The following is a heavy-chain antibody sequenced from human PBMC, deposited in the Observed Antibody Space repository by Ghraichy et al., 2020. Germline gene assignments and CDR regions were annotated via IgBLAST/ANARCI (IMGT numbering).Heavy chain of an antibody. Sequence: GESLNISCAVSGFTVSSQYMSWVRQAPGKGLEWVSVIYNFDTTYYAESVEGRFTVSRDFSRNTLYLQMDSLRVEDSAVYFCASVPGIAMPDYYDNGMDVWGQGTTVTVSS. J-gene: IGHJ6*02. CDR2: IYNFDTT. D-gene: IGHD6-19*01. CDR1: GFTVSSQY. V-gene: IGHV3-53*01. CDR3: ASVPGIAMPDYYDNGMDV.